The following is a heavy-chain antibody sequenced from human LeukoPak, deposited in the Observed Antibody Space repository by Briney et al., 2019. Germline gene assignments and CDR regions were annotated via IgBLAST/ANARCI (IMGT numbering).Heavy chain of an antibody. CDR3: TRDTVGKIAAAGTGRFDY. D-gene: IGHD6-13*01. V-gene: IGHV4-30-4*08. CDR1: GGSISSGDYY. CDR2: IYYSGST. Sequence: SETLSLTCTVSGGSISSGDYYSSWIRQPPGKGLEWIGYIYYSGSTCYNPSLKSRVTISVDTSNNQYSLKLSSVTAADTAVYYCTRDTVGKIAAAGTGRFDYWGQGTLVTVFS. J-gene: IGHJ4*02.